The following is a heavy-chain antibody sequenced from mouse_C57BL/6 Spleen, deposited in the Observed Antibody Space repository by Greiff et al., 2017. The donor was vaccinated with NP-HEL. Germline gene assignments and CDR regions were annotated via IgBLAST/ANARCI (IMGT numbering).Heavy chain of an antibody. Sequence: QVQLQQPGAELVKPGASVKLSCKASGYTFTSYWMHWVKQRPGRGLEWIGRIDPNSGCTKYIDKFKSKATLTVDKPSSTAYMQLSSLTSEDSAVYYCARSTITTVYWYFDVWGTGTTVTVSS. CDR2: IDPNSGCT. D-gene: IGHD1-1*01. J-gene: IGHJ1*03. CDR1: GYTFTSYW. V-gene: IGHV1-72*01. CDR3: ARSTITTVYWYFDV.